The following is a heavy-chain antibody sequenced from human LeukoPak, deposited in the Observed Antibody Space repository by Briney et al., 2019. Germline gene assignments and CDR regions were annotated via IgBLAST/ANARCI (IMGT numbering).Heavy chain of an antibody. CDR1: GGTFSSYA. CDR2: IIPIFGTA. Sequence: GASVKVSCKASGGTFSSYAISWVRQAPGQGLEWMGGIIPIFGTANYAQKFQGRVTITADESTSTAYMELSSLRSEDTAVYYCACTDYDSSGYSPDDAFDIWGQGTMVTVSS. J-gene: IGHJ3*02. CDR3: ACTDYDSSGYSPDDAFDI. V-gene: IGHV1-69*13. D-gene: IGHD3-22*01.